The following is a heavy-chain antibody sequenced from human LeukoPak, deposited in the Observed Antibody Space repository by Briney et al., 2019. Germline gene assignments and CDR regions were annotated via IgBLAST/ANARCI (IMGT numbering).Heavy chain of an antibody. CDR3: AKIRDNYGDYISDY. D-gene: IGHD4-17*01. CDR2: ISGSDGRT. V-gene: IGHV3-23*01. CDR1: GFTFSTYA. Sequence: PGGSLRLSCAASGFTFSTYAMNWVRQAPGKGLEWVSAISGSDGRTYYADSVKGRFTISRDNSKNALYMQMNSLRAEDTAVYYCAKIRDNYGDYISDYWGQGTLVTASS. J-gene: IGHJ4*02.